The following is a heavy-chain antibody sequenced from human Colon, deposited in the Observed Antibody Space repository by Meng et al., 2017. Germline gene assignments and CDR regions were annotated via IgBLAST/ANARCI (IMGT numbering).Heavy chain of an antibody. CDR2: IGDSGTT. CDR1: GGSISTRGYY. Sequence: QPQLQESGPGLVKPSEALSLTCSVSGGSISTRGYYWGWIRQPPGKGLEWIGSIGDSGTTYYTPSLRRRVTVSIDTSKNQFSLEVTSVTAADTAVYYCVRSSGWVRTGFDPWGQGTLVTVSS. D-gene: IGHD6-19*01. V-gene: IGHV4-39*01. CDR3: VRSSGWVRTGFDP. J-gene: IGHJ5*02.